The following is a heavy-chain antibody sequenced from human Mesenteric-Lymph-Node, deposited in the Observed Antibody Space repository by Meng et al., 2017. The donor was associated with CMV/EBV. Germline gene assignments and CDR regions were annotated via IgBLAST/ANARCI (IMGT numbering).Heavy chain of an antibody. J-gene: IGHJ4*02. V-gene: IGHV4-59*01. Sequence: GSLRLSCTVSGGSISSYYWSWIRQPPGKGLECIGYIYYSGSTNYNPSLQSRVTILVDMSKNQFSLKLRSVTAADTAVYFCARVSVWSVFEYWGQGMLVTVSS. D-gene: IGHD3-3*01. CDR1: GGSISSYY. CDR2: IYYSGST. CDR3: ARVSVWSVFEY.